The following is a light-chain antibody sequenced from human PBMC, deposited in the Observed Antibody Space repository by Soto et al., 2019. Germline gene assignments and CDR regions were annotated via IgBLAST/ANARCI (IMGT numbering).Light chain of an antibody. CDR1: QSVSRN. CDR3: QQCNNWPPS. Sequence: EIVMTQSPATLSVSPGERATLSCRASQSVSRNLAWYQQKPGQAPRLLIYGASTRATGIPARFSGSGSGTEFTLTISSLQSEDFAVYYCQQCNNWPPSFGQGTRLEIK. V-gene: IGKV3-15*01. J-gene: IGKJ5*01. CDR2: GAS.